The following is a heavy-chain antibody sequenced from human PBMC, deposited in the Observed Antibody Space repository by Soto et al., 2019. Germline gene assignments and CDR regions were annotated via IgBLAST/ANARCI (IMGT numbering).Heavy chain of an antibody. CDR2: ISPYTGNT. V-gene: IGHV1-18*01. CDR3: VMVDNYVTPTPQYV. D-gene: IGHD3-16*01. J-gene: IGHJ6*02. Sequence: QVQLVQSGDEVKKPGASVKVSCKASGYIFGNYGIAWVRQAPGQGLEWMGWISPYTGNTHSASKVQGRLTMTTDTSTSTAYMDLGSLTSDDTAVYYCVMVDNYVTPTPQYVWGQGTTVTVSS. CDR1: GYIFGNYG.